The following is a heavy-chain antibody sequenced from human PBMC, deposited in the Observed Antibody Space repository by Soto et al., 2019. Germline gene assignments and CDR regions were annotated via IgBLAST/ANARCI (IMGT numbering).Heavy chain of an antibody. CDR1: GFTFSSYG. D-gene: IGHD3-22*01. V-gene: IGHV3-30*18. CDR2: ISYDGSNK. J-gene: IGHJ4*02. Sequence: LRLSCAASGFTFSSYGMHWVRQAPGKGLEWVAVISYDGSNKYYADSVKGRFTISRDNSKNTLYLQMNSLRAEDTAVYYCAKSPSGYYSFDYWGQGTLVTV. CDR3: AKSPSGYYSFDY.